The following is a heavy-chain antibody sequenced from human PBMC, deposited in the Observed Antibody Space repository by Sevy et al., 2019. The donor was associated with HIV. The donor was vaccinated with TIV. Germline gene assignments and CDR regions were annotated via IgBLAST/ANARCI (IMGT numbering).Heavy chain of an antibody. CDR3: ARVYGGPYDFWSGYMDV. V-gene: IGHV3-30-3*01. D-gene: IGHD3-3*01. J-gene: IGHJ6*03. CDR1: GFTFSSYA. Sequence: EGSLRLSCAASGFTFSSYAMHWVRQAPGKELEWVAVIAYDGSNKYYADSVKGRFTISRDNSKNTLYLQMNSLRAEDMAVYYCARVYGGPYDFWSGYMDVWGKGTTVTVSS. CDR2: IAYDGSNK.